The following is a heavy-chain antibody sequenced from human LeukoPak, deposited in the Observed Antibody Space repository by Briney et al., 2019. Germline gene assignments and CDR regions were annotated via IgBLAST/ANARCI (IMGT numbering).Heavy chain of an antibody. J-gene: IGHJ4*02. CDR2: INPNSGVT. V-gene: IGHV1-2*02. Sequence: ASVKVSCKASGYSFTGSYIHWVRQAPGQGLEWMGCINPNSGVTNFAQKFQGRVTMTRDTSISTAYMELSRLRSDDTGVYYCARGYGSAWHGDFWGQGTLVTVSS. CDR3: ARGYGSAWHGDF. CDR1: GYSFTGSY. D-gene: IGHD6-19*01.